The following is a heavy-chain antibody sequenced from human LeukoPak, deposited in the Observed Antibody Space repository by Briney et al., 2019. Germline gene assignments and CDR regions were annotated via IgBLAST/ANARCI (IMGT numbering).Heavy chain of an antibody. D-gene: IGHD1-14*01. V-gene: IGHV4-34*01. CDR3: ASVRNYYYYYMDV. J-gene: IGHJ6*03. CDR2: INHSGST. Sequence: SETLSLTCAVYGGSFSGYYWSWIRQPPGKGLEWIGEINHSGSTNYNPSLKSRVTISVATYKNQFSLKLSSVTAADTAVYYCASVRNYYYYYMDVWGKGTTVTVSS. CDR1: GGSFSGYY.